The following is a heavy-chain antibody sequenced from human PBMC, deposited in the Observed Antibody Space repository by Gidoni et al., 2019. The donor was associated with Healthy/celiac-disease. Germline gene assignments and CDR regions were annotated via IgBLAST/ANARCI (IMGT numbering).Heavy chain of an antibody. J-gene: IGHJ4*02. V-gene: IGHV1-2*06. CDR1: GSTFTGYY. CDR2: SKPNSGGT. Sequence: QVQLVQSGAEVKQPGASVKVSSKASGSTFTGYYMHWVRQAPGQGLEWMGRSKPNSGGTNYAQKCQGRVTMTSDTSISTAYMELSRLRSDDTAVYYCARDSTVSSWSRGFDYWGQGTLVTVSS. CDR3: ARDSTVSSWSRGFDY. D-gene: IGHD6-13*01.